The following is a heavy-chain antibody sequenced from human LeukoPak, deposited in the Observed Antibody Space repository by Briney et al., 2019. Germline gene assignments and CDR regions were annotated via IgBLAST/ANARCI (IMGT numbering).Heavy chain of an antibody. CDR1: GGSISSYY. J-gene: IGHJ4*02. D-gene: IGHD2-15*01. CDR3: ARVREDDVVVVAATGCYFDY. Sequence: SETLSLTCTVSGGSISSYYWSWIRQPAGKGLEWIGRIYTSGSTNYNPSLKSRVTMSVDTSKNQFSLKLSSVTAADTAVYYCARVREDDVVVVAATGCYFDYWGQGTLVTVSS. CDR2: IYTSGST. V-gene: IGHV4-4*07.